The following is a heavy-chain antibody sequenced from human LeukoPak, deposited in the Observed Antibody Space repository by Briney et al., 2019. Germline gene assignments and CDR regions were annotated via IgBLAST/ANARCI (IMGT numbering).Heavy chain of an antibody. CDR2: INHSGST. J-gene: IGHJ3*02. V-gene: IGHV4-34*01. CDR1: GGSFSGYY. Sequence: SETLSLTCAVYGGSFSGYYWSWIRQPPGKGLEWVGDINHSGSTNYNPSLKSRVTISVDTSKNQFSLKLSSVTAADTAVYYCARGRGVGSGKEMTRKGAFDIWGQGTMVTVSS. D-gene: IGHD2-15*01. CDR3: ARGRGVGSGKEMTRKGAFDI.